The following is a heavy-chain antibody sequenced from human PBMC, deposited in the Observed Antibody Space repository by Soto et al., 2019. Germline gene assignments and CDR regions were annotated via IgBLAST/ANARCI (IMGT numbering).Heavy chain of an antibody. CDR3: AKDRLGGNFDY. V-gene: IGHV1-69*05. CDR2: IIPIFGTA. J-gene: IGHJ4*02. CDR1: GGTFSSYA. Sequence: GASVKVSCKASGGTFSSYAISWVRQAPGQGLEWMGGIIPIFGTANYAQKFQGRFTISRDNSKNTLYLQMNSLRVEDTAVYYCAKDRLGGNFDYWGQGTQVTVSS.